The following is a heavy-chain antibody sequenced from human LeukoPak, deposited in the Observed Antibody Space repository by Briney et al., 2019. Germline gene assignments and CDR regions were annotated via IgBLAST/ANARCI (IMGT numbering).Heavy chain of an antibody. J-gene: IGHJ3*02. Sequence: GESLKISCKGSGYSFTSYWIGWVRQMPGKGLEWMGIIYPGDSDTRYSPSFQGQVTISADKSISTAYLQWSSLKASDTAMYYCARHVDYYDSSGYPPDAFDIWGQGTMVTVSS. CDR2: IYPGDSDT. CDR3: ARHVDYYDSSGYPPDAFDI. CDR1: GYSFTSYW. V-gene: IGHV5-51*01. D-gene: IGHD3-22*01.